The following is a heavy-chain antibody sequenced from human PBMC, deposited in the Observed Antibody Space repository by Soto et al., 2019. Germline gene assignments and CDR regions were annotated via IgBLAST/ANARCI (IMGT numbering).Heavy chain of an antibody. V-gene: IGHV3-30-3*01. CDR1: GFTFSSYA. D-gene: IGHD3-3*01. J-gene: IGHJ4*02. Sequence: QVQLVESGGGVVQPGRSLRLSCAASGFTFSSYAMHWVRQAPGKGLEWVAVISYDGSNKYYADSVKGRFTISRDNSKNXXYLQMNSLRAEDTAVYYCARDFYDFWSGYSYYFDYWGQGTLVTVSS. CDR3: ARDFYDFWSGYSYYFDY. CDR2: ISYDGSNK.